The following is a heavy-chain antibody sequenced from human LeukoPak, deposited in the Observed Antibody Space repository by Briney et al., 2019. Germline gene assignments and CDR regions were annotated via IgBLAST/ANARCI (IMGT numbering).Heavy chain of an antibody. Sequence: SETLSLTCTVSGGSISSYYWSWIRQPPGKGLEWIGYIYYSGSTNYNPSLKSRVTISVDTSKNQFSLKLSSVTAADTAVYYCARDRPGGYGLGYWGQGTLVTVSS. CDR3: ARDRPGGYGLGY. V-gene: IGHV4-59*01. D-gene: IGHD6-13*01. CDR1: GGSISSYY. J-gene: IGHJ4*02. CDR2: IYYSGST.